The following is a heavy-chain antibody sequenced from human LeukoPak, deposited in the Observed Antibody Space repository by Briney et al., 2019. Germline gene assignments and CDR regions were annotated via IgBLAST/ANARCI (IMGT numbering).Heavy chain of an antibody. D-gene: IGHD3-3*01. Sequence: SETLSLTCAVYGGSISSYYWSWIRQPPGKGLEWIGYIYYSGSTNYNPSLKSRVTISVDTSKNQFSLKLSSVTAADTAVYYCARVSGYFDYWGQGALVTVSS. V-gene: IGHV4-59*01. CDR3: ARVSGYFDY. CDR1: GGSISSYY. J-gene: IGHJ4*02. CDR2: IYYSGST.